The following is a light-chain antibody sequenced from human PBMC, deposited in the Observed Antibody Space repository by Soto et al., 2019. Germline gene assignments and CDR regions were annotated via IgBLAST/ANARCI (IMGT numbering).Light chain of an antibody. J-gene: IGLJ1*01. V-gene: IGLV2-11*01. CDR3: CSYAGTFYV. Sequence: QSALTQPRSVSGSPGQSVTISCTGTSSDFGGYNYVSWYQHHPGKAPKLMIYDVSERPSGVPDRFSGSKSGNTASLTISGHQDEDEADYCYCSYAGTFYVFGTGTKLTVL. CDR2: DVS. CDR1: SSDFGGYNY.